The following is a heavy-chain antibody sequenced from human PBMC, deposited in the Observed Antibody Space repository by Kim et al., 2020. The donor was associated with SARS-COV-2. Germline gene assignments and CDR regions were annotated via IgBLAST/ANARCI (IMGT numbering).Heavy chain of an antibody. CDR3: APPEGGCDYGYFQH. CDR1: GFTFSSYA. Sequence: LSLTCAASGFTFSSYAMHWVRQAPGKGLEWVAVISYDGSNKYYADSVKGRFTISRDNSKNTLYLQMNSLRAEDTAVYYCAPPEGGCDYGYFQHWGEG. CDR2: ISYDGSNK. J-gene: IGHJ1*01. D-gene: IGHD1-26*01. V-gene: IGHV3-30-3*01.